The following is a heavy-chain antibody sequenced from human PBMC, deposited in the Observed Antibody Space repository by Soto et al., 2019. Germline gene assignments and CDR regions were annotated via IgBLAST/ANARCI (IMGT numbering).Heavy chain of an antibody. V-gene: IGHV4-61*01. J-gene: IGHJ6*02. CDR1: CLAPSGSSC. D-gene: IGHD2-2*01. CDR3: ARDSTLVQLPASNRYYYPGMDV. Sequence: ETLSLTCTASCLAPSGSSCWTWIRQAPGKGLEWIGCIFYNGTTNYNPSLMSPVTISVERSKKQFSLKVTSVTAADTAVYWCARDSTLVQLPASNRYYYPGMDVWGQGTPVTVSS. CDR2: IFYNGTT.